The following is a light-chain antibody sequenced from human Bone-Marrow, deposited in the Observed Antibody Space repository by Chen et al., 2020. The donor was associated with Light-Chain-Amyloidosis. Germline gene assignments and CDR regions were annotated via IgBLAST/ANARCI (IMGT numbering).Light chain of an antibody. Sequence: EIVLTQSPGILSLSPGARATLSCRASQSGAGNYVAWYQQKPGQPPMLLIYGASNRTAGIPDRFSGSGSGADFTLTISRLDPEDFAVYYCQQYGSSLYTFGQGTRLEIK. CDR2: GAS. CDR3: QQYGSSLYT. J-gene: IGKJ2*01. V-gene: IGKV3-20*01. CDR1: QSGAGNY.